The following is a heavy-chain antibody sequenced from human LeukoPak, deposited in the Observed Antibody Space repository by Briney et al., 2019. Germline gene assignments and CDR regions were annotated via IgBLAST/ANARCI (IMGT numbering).Heavy chain of an antibody. V-gene: IGHV4-59*08. J-gene: IGHJ4*02. CDR2: IYYSGST. Sequence: PSETLSLTCTVSGGSISSYYWSWIRQPPGKGLEWIGYIYYSGSTNYNPSLKSRVTISVDTSKNQFSLKLSSVTAADTAVYYCARHDVGYGGFGFDYWGQGTLVTVSS. D-gene: IGHD3-10*01. CDR3: ARHDVGYGGFGFDY. CDR1: GGSISSYY.